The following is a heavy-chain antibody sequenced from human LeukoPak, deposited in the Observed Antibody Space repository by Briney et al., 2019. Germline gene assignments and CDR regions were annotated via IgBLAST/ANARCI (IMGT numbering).Heavy chain of an antibody. CDR2: ISSSSSYI. CDR3: ARDLLGEFDY. CDR1: GFTFSSYS. V-gene: IGHV3-21*01. J-gene: IGHJ4*02. D-gene: IGHD3-10*01. Sequence: PGGSLRLSCAASGFTFSSYSMNWVRQAPGKGLEWVSSISSSSSYIYYADSVKGRFTISRDNAKNSLYLQINSLRAEDTAVYYCARDLLGEFDYWGQGTLVTVSS.